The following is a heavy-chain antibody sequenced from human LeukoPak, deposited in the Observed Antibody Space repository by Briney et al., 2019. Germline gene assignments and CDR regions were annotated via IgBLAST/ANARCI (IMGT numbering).Heavy chain of an antibody. CDR3: ARLVLNRTWFDDF. CDR2: IKGDGSAK. CDR1: GFTFSSTW. D-gene: IGHD3-10*01. Sequence: PGGSLRLSCAASGFTFSSTWMSWVRQAPGKGLEWVANIKGDGSAKYYLDSVKGRFTITRDNAKSSLFLQMNSLRAEDTAVYYGARLVLNRTWFDDFWGQGTLVTVSS. J-gene: IGHJ4*02. V-gene: IGHV3-7*01.